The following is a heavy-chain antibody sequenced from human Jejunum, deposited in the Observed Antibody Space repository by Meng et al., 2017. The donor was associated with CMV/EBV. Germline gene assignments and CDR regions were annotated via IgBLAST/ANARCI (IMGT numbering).Heavy chain of an antibody. V-gene: IGHV3-15*01. D-gene: IGHD1-14*01. CDR3: TTDRGITRRPLCDQ. Sequence: EVQLVESGGGVVKPGGSVRRCCAASGFSFSNGWMSWVRQAPGKGLEWVGRIKSKSDGGTTDYAAPVKDRFTISRDDSKNTLYLQMNSLKTEDTAVYFCTTDRGITRRPLCDQWGPGTLVTVS. CDR1: GFSFSNGW. CDR2: IKSKSDGGTT. J-gene: IGHJ4*02.